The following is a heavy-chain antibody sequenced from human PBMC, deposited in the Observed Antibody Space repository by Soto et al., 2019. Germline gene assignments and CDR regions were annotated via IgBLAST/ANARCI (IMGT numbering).Heavy chain of an antibody. CDR2: VSGYTGNR. D-gene: IGHD6-13*01. CDR3: ARGAAAVWFDP. Sequence: QVQLVQSGAEVKKPGASVKVSCEASGYAFSTYGISWVRQAPGQGLEWMGWVSGYTGNRNYAQKFQDRVTMTTDTSTSTADMELRSLRSDDTAVYFCARGAAAVWFDPWGQGTLVTVSS. J-gene: IGHJ5*02. V-gene: IGHV1-18*01. CDR1: GYAFSTYG.